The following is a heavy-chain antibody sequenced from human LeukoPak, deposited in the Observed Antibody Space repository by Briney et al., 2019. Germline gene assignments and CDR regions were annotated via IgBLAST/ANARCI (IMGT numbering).Heavy chain of an antibody. D-gene: IGHD3-3*01. CDR3: ASILTTFDFWSGANWFDP. J-gene: IGHJ5*02. CDR1: GGSIHSSSYY. CDR2: IFYSGST. Sequence: PSVTVSLTCTVSGGSIHSSSYYCGWLRQPPGKGVGRIGSIFYSGSTYYNPSLKRRVTISVDTSKNQFSLKLSSVTAADTAVYYCASILTTFDFWSGANWFDPWGQGTLVTVSS. V-gene: IGHV4-39*01.